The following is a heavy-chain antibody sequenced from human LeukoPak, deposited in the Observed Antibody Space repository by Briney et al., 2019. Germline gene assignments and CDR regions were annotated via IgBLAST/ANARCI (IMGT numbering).Heavy chain of an antibody. D-gene: IGHD1-1*01. Sequence: PSETLSLTCTVSGGSISSYYWSWIRQPPGKGLEWIGYIYYSGSTNYNPSLKSRVTISVDTSKNQFSLKLSSVTAADTAVYYCARHGKRTTGLFDYWGQGTLVTVSS. V-gene: IGHV4-59*08. CDR1: GGSISSYY. CDR3: ARHGKRTTGLFDY. CDR2: IYYSGST. J-gene: IGHJ4*02.